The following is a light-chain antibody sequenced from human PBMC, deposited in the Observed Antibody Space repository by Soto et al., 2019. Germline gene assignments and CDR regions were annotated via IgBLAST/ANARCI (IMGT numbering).Light chain of an antibody. V-gene: IGLV2-14*01. CDR1: SSDVGGYSY. J-gene: IGLJ1*01. CDR3: CSYTSSSTLYV. CDR2: EVS. Sequence: QSVLTQPASVSGSPGQSITISCTGTSSDVGGYSYVSWYQHHPGKAPKLMIYEVSNRPSGVSNRLSGSKSGSTASLTISGLQAEDEADYYCCSYTSSSTLYVFGTGTKVTVL.